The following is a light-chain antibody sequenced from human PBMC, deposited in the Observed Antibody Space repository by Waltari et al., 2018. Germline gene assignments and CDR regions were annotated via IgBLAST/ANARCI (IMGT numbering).Light chain of an antibody. CDR1: QRISSY. CDR2: AAS. Sequence: DIQMTQSPSSLSASVGDRVSITCRASQRISSYLNWYQQKPGKAPKLLIYAASSLQSGLPSRFSGSGSGTGFTLTISSLQPEDFATYYCQQSYRTPYTFGQGTKLEIK. J-gene: IGKJ2*01. V-gene: IGKV1-39*01. CDR3: QQSYRTPYT.